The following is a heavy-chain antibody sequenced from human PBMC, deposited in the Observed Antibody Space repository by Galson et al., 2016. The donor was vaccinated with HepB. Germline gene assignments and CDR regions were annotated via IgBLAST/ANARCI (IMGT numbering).Heavy chain of an antibody. CDR3: ARFESGTNDY. D-gene: IGHD3-10*01. CDR2: IHPHDPYT. CDR1: GYSFTTYW. J-gene: IGHJ4*02. V-gene: IGHV5-10-1*01. Sequence: QSGAEVKKPGESLRISCKGSGYSFTTYWISWVRQMPGKGLEWMGRIHPHDPYTNYSPSFQGHVTISADKSISTAYLQWSSLKASDTAMYYCARFESGTNDYWGQGTQVTVSS.